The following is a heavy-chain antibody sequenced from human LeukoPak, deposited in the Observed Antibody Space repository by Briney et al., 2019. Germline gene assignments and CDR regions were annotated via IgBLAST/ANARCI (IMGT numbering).Heavy chain of an antibody. CDR3: ARISSGHSAFDI. J-gene: IGHJ3*02. Sequence: GGSLRLSCAASGFTVSSNYMSWVRQAPGKGLEWVSVIYGGGSTYYADSVKARFTISRDNSKNTLYLQMNSLRAEATAVYYCARISSGHSAFDIWGQGTMVTVSS. CDR2: IYGGGST. CDR1: GFTVSSNY. V-gene: IGHV3-53*01.